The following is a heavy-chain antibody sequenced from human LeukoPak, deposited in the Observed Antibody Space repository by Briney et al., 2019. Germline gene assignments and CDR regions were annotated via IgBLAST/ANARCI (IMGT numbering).Heavy chain of an antibody. V-gene: IGHV4-39*07. D-gene: IGHD3-3*01. CDR1: GGSISSSSYY. CDR2: IYYSGST. J-gene: IGHJ6*03. CDR3: ARDHYDFWSGYYYYYMDV. Sequence: SETLSLTCTVSGGSISSSSYYWGWIRQPPGKGLEWIGSIYYSGSTYYNPSLKSRVTISVDTSKNQFSLKLSSVTAADTAVYYCARDHYDFWSGYYYYYMDVWGKGTTVTVSS.